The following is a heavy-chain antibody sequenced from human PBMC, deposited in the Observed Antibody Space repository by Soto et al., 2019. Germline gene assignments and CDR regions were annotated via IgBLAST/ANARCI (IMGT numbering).Heavy chain of an antibody. Sequence: SQTLSLTCAISGDSFSSNSATWNWIRQSPSRGLEWLGRTYYRSKWYNDYAVSVKSRITINPDRSKNQFSLKLSSVTAADTAVYYCARVPDYWGQGILVTVSS. J-gene: IGHJ4*02. CDR2: TYYRSKWYN. D-gene: IGHD2-2*01. V-gene: IGHV6-1*01. CDR3: ARVPDY. CDR1: GDSFSSNSAT.